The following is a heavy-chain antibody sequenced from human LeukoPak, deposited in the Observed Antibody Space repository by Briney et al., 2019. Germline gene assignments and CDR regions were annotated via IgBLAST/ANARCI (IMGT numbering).Heavy chain of an antibody. V-gene: IGHV3-33*01. CDR3: ARVRPTPDFYYGMDV. CDR1: GFTFSSYG. CDR2: IWYDGSNK. D-gene: IGHD4-11*01. J-gene: IGHJ6*02. Sequence: GGSLRLSCAEPGFTFSSYGMHWVRQAPGKGLEWVAVIWYDGSNKYYADSVKGRFTISRDNSKNTLYLQMNSLRAEDTAVYYCARVRPTPDFYYGMDVWGQGTTVTVSS.